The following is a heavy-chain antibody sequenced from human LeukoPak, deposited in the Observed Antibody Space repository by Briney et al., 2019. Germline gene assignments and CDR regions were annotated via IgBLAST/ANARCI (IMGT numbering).Heavy chain of an antibody. CDR2: IIPIFGTA. CDR3: ARHSSSGWPLDAFDI. V-gene: IGHV1-69*01. Sequence: ASVKVSCKASGGTFISYAISWVRQAPGQGLEWMGGIIPIFGTANYAQKFQGRVTITADESTSTAYMELSSLRSEDTAVYYCARHSSSGWPLDAFDIWGQGTMVTVSS. D-gene: IGHD6-19*01. J-gene: IGHJ3*02. CDR1: GGTFISYA.